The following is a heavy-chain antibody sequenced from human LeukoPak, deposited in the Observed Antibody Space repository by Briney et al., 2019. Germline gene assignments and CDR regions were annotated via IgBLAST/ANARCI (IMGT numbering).Heavy chain of an antibody. Sequence: GGSLRLSCAASGFTFSSYWMSWVRQAPGKGLEWVATIRQDGSQKYYVDSVKGRFTISRDNAKNSLYLQMNSLRAEDTAVYYCARLLGYYFDYWGQGTLVTVSS. V-gene: IGHV3-7*01. D-gene: IGHD7-27*01. CDR2: IRQDGSQK. CDR1: GFTFSSYW. J-gene: IGHJ4*02. CDR3: ARLLGYYFDY.